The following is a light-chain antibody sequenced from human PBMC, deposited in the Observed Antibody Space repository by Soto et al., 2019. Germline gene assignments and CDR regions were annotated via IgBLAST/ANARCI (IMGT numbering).Light chain of an antibody. J-gene: IGLJ3*02. V-gene: IGLV2-14*01. CDR1: SSDVGGYNY. CDR3: SSFTSSITWV. Sequence: QSALTQPASVSGSPGQSITISCTGTSSDVGGYNYVSWFQQYPGKAPKLMIYEVSNRPSGVSVRFSGSKSGNTASLTISGLQAEDEADFYCSSFTSSITWVFGGGTKLTVL. CDR2: EVS.